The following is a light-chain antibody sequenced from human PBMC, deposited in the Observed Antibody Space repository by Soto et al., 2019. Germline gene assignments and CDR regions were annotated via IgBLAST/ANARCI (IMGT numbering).Light chain of an antibody. J-gene: IGKJ1*01. Sequence: EMVLTQSPGTLSLSPGERATLSFRASQSVSSSYFAWYQQKPGQSPRLLIYGASSRATGIPDRFSGSGSGTDFTLTISSLEPEDFAVYYCQQYGSSPRTVGQGTKVEIK. CDR2: GAS. CDR3: QQYGSSPRT. V-gene: IGKV3-20*01. CDR1: QSVSSSY.